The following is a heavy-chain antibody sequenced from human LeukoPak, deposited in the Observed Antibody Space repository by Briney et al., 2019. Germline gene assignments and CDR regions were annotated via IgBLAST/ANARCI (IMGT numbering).Heavy chain of an antibody. V-gene: IGHV1-69*06. CDR1: GYTFTDHF. CDR2: IIPIFGTA. J-gene: IGHJ6*03. D-gene: IGHD2-2*01. CDR3: ARGPQYCSSTSCYVYYYYYMDV. Sequence: SVKVSCKASGYTFTDHFMNWVRQAPGQGLEWMGGIIPIFGTANYAQKFQGRVTITADKSTSTAYMELSSLRSEDTAVYYCARGPQYCSSTSCYVYYYYYMDVWGKGTTVTVSS.